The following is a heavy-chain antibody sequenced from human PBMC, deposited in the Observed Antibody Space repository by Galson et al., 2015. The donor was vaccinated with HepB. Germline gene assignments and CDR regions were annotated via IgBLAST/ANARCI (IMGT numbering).Heavy chain of an antibody. V-gene: IGHV3-73*01. CDR2: IRSKASDYAT. Sequence: SLRLSCAASGFTFSGSAINWVRQASGKGLEWVGRIRSKASDYATAYAASLKGRLTISRDDSKNTAFLHMDNLKIEDTAVYYCTRLGDFSGYSSSWGQGTLVTVSS. J-gene: IGHJ4*02. CDR3: TRLGDFSGYSSS. D-gene: IGHD6-13*01. CDR1: GFTFSGSA.